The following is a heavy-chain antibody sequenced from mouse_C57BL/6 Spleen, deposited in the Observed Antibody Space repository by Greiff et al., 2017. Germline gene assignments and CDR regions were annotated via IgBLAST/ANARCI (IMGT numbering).Heavy chain of an antibody. J-gene: IGHJ1*03. V-gene: IGHV1-81*01. CDR1: GYTFTSYG. CDR2: IYPRSGNT. D-gene: IGHD4-1*01. Sequence: VQLQQSGAELARPGASVKLSCKASGYTFTSYGISWVKQRTGQGLEWIGEIYPRSGNTYYNEKFKGKATLTADKSSSTAYMELRSLTSEDSAVXFCAGNWDRYFDVWGTGTTVTVSS. CDR3: AGNWDRYFDV.